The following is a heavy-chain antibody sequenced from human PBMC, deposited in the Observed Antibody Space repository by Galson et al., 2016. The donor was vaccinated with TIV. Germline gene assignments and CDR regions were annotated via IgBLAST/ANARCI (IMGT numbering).Heavy chain of an antibody. CDR3: ACNPYFDLRTNHFDF. J-gene: IGHJ4*02. CDR1: GYFLSKIS. Sequence: SVKVSCKVSGYFLSKISMHWVRQVPGKGLEWMGGFDPAEGETIYAQRFRGRVSMTEDISTDTAHMELSSLRSEDTAVYFCACNPYFDLRTNHFDFWAREPWSPSPQ. V-gene: IGHV1-24*01. D-gene: IGHD3-10*01. CDR2: FDPAEGET.